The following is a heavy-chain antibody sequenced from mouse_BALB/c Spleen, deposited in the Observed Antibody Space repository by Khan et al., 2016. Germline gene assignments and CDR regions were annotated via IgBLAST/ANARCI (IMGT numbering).Heavy chain of an antibody. CDR2: ISYSGST. Sequence: EVQLQESGPGLVKPSQSLSLTCTVTGYSITSGYGWNWIRQFPGNKLEWMGYISYSGSTNYNPSLKSRISITRDTSKNQFVLQLNSVTTEDAATYYCARTARIKYWGQGTTLTVSS. J-gene: IGHJ2*01. CDR3: ARTARIKY. CDR1: GYSITSGYG. V-gene: IGHV3-2*02. D-gene: IGHD1-2*01.